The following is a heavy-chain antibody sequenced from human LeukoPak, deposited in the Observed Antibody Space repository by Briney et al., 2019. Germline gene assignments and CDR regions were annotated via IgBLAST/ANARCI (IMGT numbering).Heavy chain of an antibody. J-gene: IGHJ4*02. CDR2: ISSSSTI. CDR3: ARGSGNEIDY. CDR1: GFTFSTCS. V-gene: IGHV3-48*02. Sequence: PGGSLRLSCAASGFTFSTCSMTWVRQAPGKGLEWVSYISSSSTIYYADSVKGRLTISRDNAKNSLYLQMNSLRDEDSAVYYCARGSGNEIDYWGQGTLVTVSS. D-gene: IGHD1-14*01.